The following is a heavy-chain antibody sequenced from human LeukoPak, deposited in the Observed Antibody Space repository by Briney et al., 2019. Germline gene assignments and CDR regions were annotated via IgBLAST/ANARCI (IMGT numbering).Heavy chain of an antibody. Sequence: SETLSLTCTVSDGSITNYDWSWVRQPPGKGLEFIGHVHYSGTANYNPSLKSRVTISVDTSKNQFSLKLSSVTAADTAVYYCARSGSYKGPDIDYWGQGTLVTVSS. D-gene: IGHD1-26*01. CDR3: ARSGSYKGPDIDY. J-gene: IGHJ4*02. CDR1: DGSITNYD. V-gene: IGHV4-59*08. CDR2: VHYSGTA.